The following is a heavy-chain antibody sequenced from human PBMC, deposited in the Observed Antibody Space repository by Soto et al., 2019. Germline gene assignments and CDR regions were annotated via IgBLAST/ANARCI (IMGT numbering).Heavy chain of an antibody. CDR1: GFSLSTSGVG. V-gene: IGHV2-5*02. CDR2: IYWDDDK. CDR3: ANRSPGYSYGDPFDY. Sequence: QITLKESGPTLVKPTQTLTLTCTFSGFSLSTSGVGVGWIRQPPGKALEWLALIYWDDDKRYSPSLKSRLTITKDTSKNQVVLTMTNMDPVDTATYYCANRSPGYSYGDPFDYWGQGTLVTVSS. D-gene: IGHD5-18*01. J-gene: IGHJ4*02.